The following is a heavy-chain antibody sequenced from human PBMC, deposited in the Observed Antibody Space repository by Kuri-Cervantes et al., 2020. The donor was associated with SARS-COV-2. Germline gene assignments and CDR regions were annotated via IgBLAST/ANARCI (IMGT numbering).Heavy chain of an antibody. Sequence: GESLKISCAASGFTFSSYGMHWVRQAPGKGLEWVAVIWYDGSNKYYADSVKGRFTISRDNSKNTLHLQMNSLRAEDTAVYYCARDPGGDLLLQYYYGMDVWGQGTTVTVSS. CDR2: IWYDGSNK. CDR1: GFTFSSYG. J-gene: IGHJ6*02. V-gene: IGHV3-33*01. D-gene: IGHD2-15*01. CDR3: ARDPGGDLLLQYYYGMDV.